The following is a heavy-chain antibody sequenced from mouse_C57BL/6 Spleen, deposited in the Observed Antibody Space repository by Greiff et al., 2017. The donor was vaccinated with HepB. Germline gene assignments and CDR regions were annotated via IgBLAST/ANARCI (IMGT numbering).Heavy chain of an antibody. CDR1: GYAFSSSW. D-gene: IGHD2-5*01. CDR3: ARGYYSNYEEGAMDY. Sequence: VQLQHSGPELVKPGASVKISCKASGYAFSSSWMNWVKQRPGKGLEWIGRIYPGDGDTNYNGKFKGKATLTADKSSSTAYMQLSSLTSEDSAVYFCARGYYSNYEEGAMDYWGQGTSVTVSS. J-gene: IGHJ4*01. CDR2: IYPGDGDT. V-gene: IGHV1-82*01.